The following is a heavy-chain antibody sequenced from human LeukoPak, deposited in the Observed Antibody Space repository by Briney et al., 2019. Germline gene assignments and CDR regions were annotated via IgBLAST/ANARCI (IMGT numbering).Heavy chain of an antibody. J-gene: IGHJ4*02. CDR1: GFISTNYF. D-gene: IGHD3-3*01. Sequence: GGSLRLSCAASGFISTNYFMSWVRQAPGKGLEWVASTKHDGSEKYYVDSVRGRFTISRDNTMNSLYLQMSSLRAEDTAVYYCATDRGWRTSGYYLYYFEYWGQGTLVTYSS. V-gene: IGHV3-7*01. CDR2: TKHDGSEK. CDR3: ATDRGWRTSGYYLYYFEY.